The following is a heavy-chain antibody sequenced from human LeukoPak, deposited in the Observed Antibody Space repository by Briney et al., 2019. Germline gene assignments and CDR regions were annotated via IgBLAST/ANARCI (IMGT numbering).Heavy chain of an antibody. D-gene: IGHD3-22*01. CDR1: GFIFNSYG. CDR3: AKGSSGYFFDL. J-gene: IGHJ4*02. Sequence: GGSLRLSCAASGFIFNSYGLVWVRQAPGKGLEWVSAISNDGGGTTYADFVKGRFSVSRDNSKNTLFLQMNSLRAEDTALYYCAKGSSGYFFDLWGQGTLVTVSS. CDR2: ISNDGGGT. V-gene: IGHV3-23*01.